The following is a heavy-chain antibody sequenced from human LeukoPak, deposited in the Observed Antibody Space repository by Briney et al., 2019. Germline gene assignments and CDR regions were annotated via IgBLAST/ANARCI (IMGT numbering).Heavy chain of an antibody. CDR3: ARGDALESSSSFYYFDY. CDR2: FDPEDGET. Sequence: ASVKVSCKVSGYTLTELSMHWVRQAPGKGLEWMGGFDPEDGETIYAQKFQGRVTMTRDTSTSTVYMELSSLRSEDTAVYYCARGDALESSSSFYYFDYWGQGTLVTVSS. V-gene: IGHV1-24*01. D-gene: IGHD6-13*01. J-gene: IGHJ4*02. CDR1: GYTLTELS.